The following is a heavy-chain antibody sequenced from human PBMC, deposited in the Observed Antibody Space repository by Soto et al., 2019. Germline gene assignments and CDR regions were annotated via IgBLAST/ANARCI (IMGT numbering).Heavy chain of an antibody. CDR2: MYTTGST. CDR3: ATGPWGSCGAGCSPLAV. V-gene: IGHV4-4*08. D-gene: IGHD2-21*02. CDR1: GGSISSYY. J-gene: IGHJ6*02. Sequence: QVRLQESGPGLVKPSETLSLPCTVSGGSISSYYWSWIRQPPGKGLEWIGYMYTTGSTIYKPSLMGPVTISVDTQKPQCSPRLNTLAAAETAVYYCATGPWGSCGAGCSPLAVWCQGTTATFSS.